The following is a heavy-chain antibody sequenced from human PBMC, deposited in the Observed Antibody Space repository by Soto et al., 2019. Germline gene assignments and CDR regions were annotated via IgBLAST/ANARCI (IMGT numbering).Heavy chain of an antibody. D-gene: IGHD3-9*01. J-gene: IGHJ1*01. Sequence: VQSGAEVKKPGASVKVSCEASGYTFRQYGLSWVRQAPGQGLEWVGWISPVTGDTRHAQIFQGRVSVTTDTSTSTTYLELRSLRSDDTAVNYCARGVPRSCGAFDCFDDYFQPWGQGTLVTVSS. CDR1: GYTFRQYG. CDR3: ARGVPRSCGAFDCFDDYFQP. CDR2: ISPVTGDT. V-gene: IGHV1-18*01.